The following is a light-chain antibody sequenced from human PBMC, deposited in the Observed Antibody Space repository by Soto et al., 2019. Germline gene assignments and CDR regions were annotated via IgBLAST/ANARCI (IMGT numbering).Light chain of an antibody. V-gene: IGKV3-15*01. CDR1: QSVSNN. J-gene: IGKJ1*01. CDR3: QQYNNWPRT. CDR2: GAS. Sequence: EIVMTQSPATLSVSPGDSATLSCRASQSVSNNLAWYHQKPGQAPRFLIYGASTRATGIPARFSGSGSGTQFSLAISSLQSEDFAVYYCQQYNNWPRTFGQGTKVDIK.